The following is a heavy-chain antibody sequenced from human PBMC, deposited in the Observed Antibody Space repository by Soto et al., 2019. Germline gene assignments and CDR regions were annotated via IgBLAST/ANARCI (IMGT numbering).Heavy chain of an antibody. CDR3: ARGGSPYVWFNEF. CDR1: GGTFSSYV. Sequence: QVHLEQSGAEVKKPGSSVKVSCKFSGGTFSSYVIIWVRQAPGQGLEWMGGIIPVSGTANYAQKFHGRVTISADAATNTAYMELSSLRSGDTAMYYCARGGSPYVWFNEFWGQGTLVTVSS. V-gene: IGHV1-69*01. D-gene: IGHD3-16*01. J-gene: IGHJ4*02. CDR2: IIPVSGTA.